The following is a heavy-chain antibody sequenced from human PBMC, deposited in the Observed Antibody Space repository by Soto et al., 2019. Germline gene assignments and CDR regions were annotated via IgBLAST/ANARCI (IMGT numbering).Heavy chain of an antibody. V-gene: IGHV5-51*01. D-gene: IGHD4-17*01. Sequence: GESLKISCKGSGYSFTTYWIGWVRQMPGKGLEWMGIIHPSDSDTRYSPSFQGRVTFSVDKSISTAYLQWNSLKASDTAMYYCARHGFYGDYSSNYFDPWGQGTLVTVSS. J-gene: IGHJ5*02. CDR1: GYSFTTYW. CDR3: ARHGFYGDYSSNYFDP. CDR2: IHPSDSDT.